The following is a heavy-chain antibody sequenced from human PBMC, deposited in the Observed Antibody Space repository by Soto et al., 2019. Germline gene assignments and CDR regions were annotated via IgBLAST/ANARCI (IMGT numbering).Heavy chain of an antibody. CDR3: AKDGSIFGVPAHYGMDV. CDR2: ISGSGGST. J-gene: IGHJ6*02. CDR1: GFTFSSYA. D-gene: IGHD3-3*01. Sequence: GSLRLSCAASGFTFSSYAMSWVRQAPGKGLEWVSAISGSGGSTYYADSVKGRFTISRDNSKNTLYLQMNSLRAEDTAVYYCAKDGSIFGVPAHYGMDVWGQGTTVTVSS. V-gene: IGHV3-23*01.